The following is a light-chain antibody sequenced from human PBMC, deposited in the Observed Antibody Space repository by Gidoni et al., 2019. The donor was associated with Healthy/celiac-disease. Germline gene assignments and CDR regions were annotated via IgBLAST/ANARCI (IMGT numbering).Light chain of an antibody. V-gene: IGLV2-14*01. CDR1: SSDVGGYNY. J-gene: IGLJ2*01. CDR3: SSYTSSSTVV. CDR2: EVS. Sequence: QSALPQPASVSGSPGQSITISCTGTSSDVGGYNYVSWYQQHPGKAPKLMIYEVSNRPSGVSNRFSGSKSGNTFALTISGLQAEDEADYYCSSYTSSSTVVFGGGTKLTVL.